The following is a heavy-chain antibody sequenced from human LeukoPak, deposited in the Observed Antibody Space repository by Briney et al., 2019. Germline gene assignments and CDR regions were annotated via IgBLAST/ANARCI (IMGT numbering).Heavy chain of an antibody. Sequence: ASVKVSCKAFGYTIAGYYIHWVRQAPGQGLEWMGWINPNNGGTNSAQKFQGRVTMTRDTSIGTAYMELNRLTYDDTAVYYCGRDRHWNQGNFDYWGQGTLVTVSS. J-gene: IGHJ4*02. CDR3: GRDRHWNQGNFDY. V-gene: IGHV1-2*02. CDR1: GYTIAGYY. D-gene: IGHD1-1*01. CDR2: INPNNGGT.